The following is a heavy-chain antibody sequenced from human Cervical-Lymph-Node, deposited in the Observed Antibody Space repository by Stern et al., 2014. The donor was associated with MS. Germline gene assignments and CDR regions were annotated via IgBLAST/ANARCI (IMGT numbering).Heavy chain of an antibody. CDR1: GFTFRYYG. CDR2: VSHDGVDK. Sequence: VQLVESGGAVVQPGRSLRLSCAASGFTFRYYGMHWVRQAPGKGLEWVALVSHDGVDKDYADSEKGRFTISRDSSKNTMTLQMNNMRVEDTAEYYCAKQQQWLPGIAFQDWGLGTLVTVSS. V-gene: IGHV3-30*18. J-gene: IGHJ1*01. D-gene: IGHD6-13*01. CDR3: AKQQQWLPGIAFQD.